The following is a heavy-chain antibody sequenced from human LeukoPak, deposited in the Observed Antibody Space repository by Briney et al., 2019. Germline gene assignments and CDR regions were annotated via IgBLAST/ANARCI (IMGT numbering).Heavy chain of an antibody. CDR2: IYPGDSDT. D-gene: IGHD3-3*01. J-gene: IGHJ6*02. CDR1: GYSFTSYW. CDR3: ARLKDDSLYYYGMDV. V-gene: IGHV5-51*01. Sequence: NPGESLKISCKGSGYSFTSYWISWVRQMPGKGLEWMGIIYPGDSDTRYSPSFQGQVTISADKSISTAYLQWSSLKASDTAMYYCARLKDDSLYYYGMDVWGQGTTVTVSS.